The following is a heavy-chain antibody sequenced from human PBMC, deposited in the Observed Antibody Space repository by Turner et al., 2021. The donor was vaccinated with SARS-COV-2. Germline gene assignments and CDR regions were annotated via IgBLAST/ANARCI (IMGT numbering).Heavy chain of an antibody. D-gene: IGHD5-18*01. CDR3: AKVGLGSYGPFDY. CDR2: ISYDGSNK. Sequence: QVQLVESGGGVVQPGRSLRLSCAASGFTFSSYGMHWVRQAPGKGLEWVAVISYDGSNKYYADSVKGRFTISRDNSKNTLYLQMNSLRAEDTAVYYCAKVGLGSYGPFDYWDQGTLVTVSS. V-gene: IGHV3-30*18. J-gene: IGHJ4*02. CDR1: GFTFSSYG.